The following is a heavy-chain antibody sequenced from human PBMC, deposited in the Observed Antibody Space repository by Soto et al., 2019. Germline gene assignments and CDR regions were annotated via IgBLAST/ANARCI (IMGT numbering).Heavy chain of an antibody. J-gene: IGHJ6*02. V-gene: IGHV1-69*06. D-gene: IGHD2-15*01. CDR2: IIPIFGTA. Sequence: ASVKVSCRASRGTFSSYAISWVRQAPGQGLEWMGGIIPIFGTANYAQKFQGRVTITADKATSTAYMELSSLRSEDTAVYYCARRGGYCSGGSCSAYYYYGMDVGGQGTTVTVSS. CDR3: ARRGGYCSGGSCSAYYYYGMDV. CDR1: RGTFSSYA.